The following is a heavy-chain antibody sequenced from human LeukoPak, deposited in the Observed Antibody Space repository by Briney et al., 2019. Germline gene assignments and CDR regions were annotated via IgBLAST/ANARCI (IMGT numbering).Heavy chain of an antibody. Sequence: KPSETLSLTCTVSGGSISSSSYYWGWIRQPPGKGLEWIGSIYYSGSTYYNPSLKSRVTISVDTSKNQFSLKLSSVTAADTAVYYCARHSRRAALWYFDLWGRGTLVTVSS. CDR3: ARHSRRAALWYFDL. V-gene: IGHV4-39*01. J-gene: IGHJ2*01. CDR1: GGSISSSSYY. D-gene: IGHD2-15*01. CDR2: IYYSGST.